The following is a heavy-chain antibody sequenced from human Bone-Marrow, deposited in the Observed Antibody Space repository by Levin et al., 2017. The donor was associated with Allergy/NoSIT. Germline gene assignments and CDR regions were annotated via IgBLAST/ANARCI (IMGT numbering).Heavy chain of an antibody. J-gene: IGHJ5*02. V-gene: IGHV4-4*02. D-gene: IGHD7-27*01. CDR3: ARRNVLAPGEGWFDP. CDR1: DDSISSSHW. Sequence: SETLSLTCGVSDDSISSSHWWTWVRQPPGKELEWIGEIYHSGSTNYNPSLKSRVTISVEKSKNQFSLKLSSVTAADTAVYYCARRNVLAPGEGWFDPWGQGTLVTVSS. CDR2: IYHSGST.